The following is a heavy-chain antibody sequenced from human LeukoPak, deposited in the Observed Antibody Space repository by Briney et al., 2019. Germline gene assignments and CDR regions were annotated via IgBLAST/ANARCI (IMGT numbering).Heavy chain of an antibody. J-gene: IGHJ4*02. CDR2: IYDSGST. D-gene: IGHD5-24*01. CDR3: GRHGGGYPFDY. CDR1: GASISSYC. V-gene: IGHV4-59*08. Sequence: SETLSLTCTVSGASISSYCWSWIRQPPGKALEWIGFIYDSGSTNYNPSLKSRVTMSVDTSKNQLSLKLSSVTAADPAVYYCGRHGGGYPFDYWGQGTLVTVSS.